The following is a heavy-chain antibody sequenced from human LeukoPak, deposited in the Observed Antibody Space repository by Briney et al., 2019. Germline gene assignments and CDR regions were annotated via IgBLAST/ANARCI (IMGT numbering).Heavy chain of an antibody. CDR2: IYPGDSDT. CDR3: ARADTVNWNYAYDTFDI. D-gene: IGHD1-7*01. Sequence: GESLKISCKGSGYSFTSYWIGWVRQMPGKGLEWMGIIYPGDSDTRYSPSFQGQVTISADKSISTAYLQWSSLKASDTAMYNCARADTVNWNYAYDTFDIWGQGTMVTVSS. J-gene: IGHJ3*02. V-gene: IGHV5-51*01. CDR1: GYSFTSYW.